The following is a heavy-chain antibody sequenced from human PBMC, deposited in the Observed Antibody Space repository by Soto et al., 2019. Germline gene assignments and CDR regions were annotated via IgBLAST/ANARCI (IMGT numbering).Heavy chain of an antibody. CDR1: GYTFTSYY. J-gene: IGHJ6*02. CDR2: INPSGGST. Sequence: VKVSCTASGYTFTSYYMHWVRQAPGQGLEWKGIINPSGGSTSYAQKFQGRVTMTRDTSTSTVYMELSSLRSEDTAVYYCARSLYCSSTSCYEGGYGMDVWGQGTTVTVSS. V-gene: IGHV1-46*01. D-gene: IGHD2-2*01. CDR3: ARSLYCSSTSCYEGGYGMDV.